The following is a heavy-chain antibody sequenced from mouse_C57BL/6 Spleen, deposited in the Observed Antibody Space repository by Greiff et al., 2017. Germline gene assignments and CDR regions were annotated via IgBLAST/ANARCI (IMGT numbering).Heavy chain of an antibody. J-gene: IGHJ4*01. V-gene: IGHV1-54*01. CDR2: INPGSGGT. CDR3: ARQGYYGNYYYAMDY. CDR1: GYAFTNYL. D-gene: IGHD2-1*01. Sequence: VQLQASGAELVRPGTSVQVSCKASGYAFTNYLIAWVKQRPGQGLEWIGVINPGSGGTNYNEKFKGKATLTADKSSSTAYMQLSSLTSEDSAVYFCARQGYYGNYYYAMDYWGQGTSVTVSS.